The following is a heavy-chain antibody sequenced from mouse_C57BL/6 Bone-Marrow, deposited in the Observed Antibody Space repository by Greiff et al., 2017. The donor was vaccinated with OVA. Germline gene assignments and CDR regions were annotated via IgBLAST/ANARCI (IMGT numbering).Heavy chain of an antibody. Sequence: QVQLQQPGAELVMPGASVKLSCKASGYTFTSYWMHWVKQRPGQGLEWIGEIDPSDSYTNYNQKFKGKSTLTVDKSSSTAYMQLSSLTSEDSAVYYCARSPDYDDGAWFAYWGQGTLVTVSA. CDR1: GYTFTSYW. CDR2: IDPSDSYT. V-gene: IGHV1-69*01. J-gene: IGHJ3*01. D-gene: IGHD2-4*01. CDR3: ARSPDYDDGAWFAY.